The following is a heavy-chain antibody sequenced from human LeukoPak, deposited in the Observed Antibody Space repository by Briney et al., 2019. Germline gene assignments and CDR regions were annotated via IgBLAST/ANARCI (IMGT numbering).Heavy chain of an antibody. V-gene: IGHV3-30*03. Sequence: PGGSLRLSCAASGFTFSSYGMHWVRQAPGKGLEWVAVISYDGSNKYYADSVKGRFTISRDNSKNTLYLQMNSLRAEDTAVYYCAREGSRYYYYYYGMDVWGQGTTVTVSS. D-gene: IGHD1-26*01. CDR1: GFTFSSYG. CDR2: ISYDGSNK. CDR3: AREGSRYYYYYYGMDV. J-gene: IGHJ6*02.